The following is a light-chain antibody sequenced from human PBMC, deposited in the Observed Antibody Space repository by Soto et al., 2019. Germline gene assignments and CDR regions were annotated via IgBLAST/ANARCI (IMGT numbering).Light chain of an antibody. CDR2: WAS. Sequence: DIVMTQSPHSLAVSLGERATSNCKSSQSVLYSSNNKNYLDWYQQKPGQPPKLLICWASTRGSGVPDRCSGSGYGTDFTLPISSLQAEDVSVYYCQQYYSTPPTFGQGTKVEIK. CDR3: QQYYSTPPT. J-gene: IGKJ1*01. V-gene: IGKV4-1*01. CDR1: QSVLYSSNNKNY.